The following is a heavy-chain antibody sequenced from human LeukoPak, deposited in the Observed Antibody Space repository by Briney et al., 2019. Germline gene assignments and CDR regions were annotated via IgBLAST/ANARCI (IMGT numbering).Heavy chain of an antibody. CDR3: EVAAMEMAFDI. CDR2: MNPNSGNT. J-gene: IGHJ3*02. Sequence: ASVKVSCKASGYTFTSYDINWALQATGQGLEWMGWMNPNSGNTGYAQKFQGRVTMTRNTSISTAYMELSSLRSEDTAVYYCEVAAMEMAFDIWGQGTMVTVSS. D-gene: IGHD2-15*01. V-gene: IGHV1-8*01. CDR1: GYTFTSYD.